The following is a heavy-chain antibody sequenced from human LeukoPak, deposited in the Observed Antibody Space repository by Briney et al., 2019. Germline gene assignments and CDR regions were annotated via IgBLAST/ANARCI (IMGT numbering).Heavy chain of an antibody. D-gene: IGHD6-13*01. V-gene: IGHV3-23*01. J-gene: IGHJ4*02. CDR1: GFTFSASA. CDR2: LSASSDVT. CDR3: ARTSSSAAAGL. Sequence: GGSLRLSCAASGFTFSASAMSWGRQAPGKGLEWVSTLSASSDVTFYAASVKGRFTISRDNSKNTLYLQMNSLRAEDTAVYYCARTSSSAAAGLWGQGTLVTVSS.